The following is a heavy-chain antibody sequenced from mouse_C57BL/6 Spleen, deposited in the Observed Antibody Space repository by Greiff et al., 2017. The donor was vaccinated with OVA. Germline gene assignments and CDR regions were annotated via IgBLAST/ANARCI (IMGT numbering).Heavy chain of an antibody. Sequence: QVQLQQPGTDLVKPGASVKLSCKASGYTFTSYWMHWVKQRPGQGLEWIGNINPSNGGTNYNEKFKSKATLTVDKSSSTAYMQLSSLTSEDSAVYYCAKDTTVVAHFDYWGQGTTLTVSS. V-gene: IGHV1-53*01. CDR2: INPSNGGT. J-gene: IGHJ2*01. CDR1: GYTFTSYW. CDR3: AKDTTVVAHFDY. D-gene: IGHD1-1*01.